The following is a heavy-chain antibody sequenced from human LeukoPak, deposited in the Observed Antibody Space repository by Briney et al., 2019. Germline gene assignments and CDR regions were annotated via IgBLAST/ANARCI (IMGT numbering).Heavy chain of an antibody. CDR3: ARIGDDSSGPFDF. CDR2: IHYSGTT. J-gene: IGHJ5*01. CDR1: GGSISSYY. V-gene: IGHV4-59*12. D-gene: IGHD3-22*01. Sequence: PSETLSLTCTVSGGSISSYYWSWIRQPPGKGLEWIGYIHYSGTTNYNPSLKSRVTMSVDTSKNHFSLRLRFVTAADTAVYYCARIGDDSSGPFDFWGQGTLVTVSS.